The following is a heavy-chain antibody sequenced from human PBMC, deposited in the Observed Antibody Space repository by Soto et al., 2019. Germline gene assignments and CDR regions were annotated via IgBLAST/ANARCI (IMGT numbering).Heavy chain of an antibody. V-gene: IGHV2-5*02. CDR1: GFSLSTSGVG. Sequence: QITLKESGPTLVKPTQTLTLTCTFSGFSLSTSGVGVGWIRQPPGKALEWLGLIYWDDDKRYSPSLKSRLTITKDTSRNQVVLTLTNVDPVDTAIYFCAQVFWSGSFSHWGQGTLVTVSS. CDR3: AQVFWSGSFSH. J-gene: IGHJ4*02. CDR2: IYWDDDK. D-gene: IGHD3-3*01.